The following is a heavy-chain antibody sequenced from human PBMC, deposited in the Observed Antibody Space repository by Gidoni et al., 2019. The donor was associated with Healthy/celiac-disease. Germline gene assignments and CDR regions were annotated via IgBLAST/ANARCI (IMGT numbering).Heavy chain of an antibody. J-gene: IGHJ4*02. Sequence: QVQLQQWGAGLLKPSETLSLTCAVYGGSFSGHYWSWIRQPPGKGLEWIGEIYHSGSTNYNPSLKSRVTISVDTSKNQFSLKLSSVTAADTAVYYCARGRGPRYYGSGSYYFDYWGQGTLVTVSS. CDR3: ARGRGPRYYGSGSYYFDY. CDR1: GGSFSGHY. CDR2: IYHSGST. D-gene: IGHD3-10*01. V-gene: IGHV4-34*01.